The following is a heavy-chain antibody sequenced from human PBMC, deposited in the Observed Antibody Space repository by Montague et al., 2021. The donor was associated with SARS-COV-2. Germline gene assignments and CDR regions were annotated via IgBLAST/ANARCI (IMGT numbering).Heavy chain of an antibody. CDR3: ARGRRILLWFGELLSGGDYYGMDV. CDR1: GGSFSGYY. Sequence: SETLSLTSAVYGGSFSGYYWSWIRQPPGKGLEWIGEINHSGSTNYNPSLKSRVTISVDTSKNQSSLKLSSVTAADTAVYYCARGRRILLWFGELLSGGDYYGMDVWGQGTTVTVSS. D-gene: IGHD3-10*01. CDR2: INHSGST. V-gene: IGHV4-34*01. J-gene: IGHJ6*02.